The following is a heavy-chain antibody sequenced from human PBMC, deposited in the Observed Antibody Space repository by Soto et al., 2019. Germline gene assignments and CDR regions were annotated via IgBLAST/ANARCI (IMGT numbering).Heavy chain of an antibody. CDR3: AKDRGDFWSGFAPDYVMDV. D-gene: IGHD3-3*01. CDR1: GFTFSSYG. Sequence: GSLRLSCAASGFTFSSYGMHWVRQAPGKGLEWVAVISYDGSNKYYADSVKGRFTISRDNSKNTLYLQMNSLRAEDTAVYYCAKDRGDFWSGFAPDYVMDVWGKGTTVTVSS. CDR2: ISYDGSNK. J-gene: IGHJ6*03. V-gene: IGHV3-30*18.